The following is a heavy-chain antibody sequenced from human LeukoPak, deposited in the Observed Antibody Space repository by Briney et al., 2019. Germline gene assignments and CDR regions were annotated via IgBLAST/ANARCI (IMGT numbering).Heavy chain of an antibody. CDR2: INHSRST. D-gene: IGHD5-24*01. CDR1: GVSFSGYY. J-gene: IGHJ4*02. Sequence: SETLSLTCAVYGVSFSGYYWSWIRQPPGKGLEWIGEINHSRSTNYNPSLKSRVTISVDTSKNQFSLKLSSVTAADTAVYYCARVEEVATTLPGYWGQGTLVTVSS. V-gene: IGHV4-34*01. CDR3: ARVEEVATTLPGY.